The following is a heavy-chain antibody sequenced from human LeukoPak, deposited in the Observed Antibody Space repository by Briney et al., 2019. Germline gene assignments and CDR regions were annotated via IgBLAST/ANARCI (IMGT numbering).Heavy chain of an antibody. CDR1: GFTFGSYS. CDR2: ISSSSSTI. Sequence: GGSLRLSCAASGFTFGSYSMNWVRQAPGKGLEWVSYISSSSSTIYYADSVKGRFTISRDNAKNSLYLQMNSLRAEDTAVYYCARDGPFGPTDYWGQGTLVTVSS. V-gene: IGHV3-48*04. CDR3: ARDGPFGPTDY. D-gene: IGHD3/OR15-3a*01. J-gene: IGHJ4*02.